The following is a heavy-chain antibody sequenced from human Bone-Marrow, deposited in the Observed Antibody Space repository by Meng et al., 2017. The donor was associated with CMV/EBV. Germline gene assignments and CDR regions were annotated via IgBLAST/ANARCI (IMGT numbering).Heavy chain of an antibody. Sequence: SVKVSCKASGGTFSSYAISWVRQAPGQGLEWMGGIIPIFGTANYAQKFQGRVTITTDESTSTAYMELSSLRSEDTAVYYCARFGVGYYYGMDVWGQGTTVTVSS. CDR2: IIPIFGTA. CDR1: GGTFSSYA. V-gene: IGHV1-69*05. CDR3: ARFGVGYYYGMDV. J-gene: IGHJ6*02. D-gene: IGHD3-3*01.